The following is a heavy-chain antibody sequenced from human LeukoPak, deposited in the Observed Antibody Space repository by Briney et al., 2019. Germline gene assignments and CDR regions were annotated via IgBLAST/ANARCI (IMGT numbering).Heavy chain of an antibody. CDR1: GFTFSSYS. J-gene: IGHJ5*02. Sequence: GGSLRLSCAASGFTFSSYSMNWVRQAPGKGLEWVSYISSSGSTIYYADSVKGRFTISRDNAKNSLYLQMNSLRAEDTAVYYCARDRSSGYCGGDCYVRWFDPWGQGTLVTVSS. CDR3: ARDRSSGYCGGDCYVRWFDP. D-gene: IGHD2-21*01. CDR2: ISSSGSTI. V-gene: IGHV3-48*04.